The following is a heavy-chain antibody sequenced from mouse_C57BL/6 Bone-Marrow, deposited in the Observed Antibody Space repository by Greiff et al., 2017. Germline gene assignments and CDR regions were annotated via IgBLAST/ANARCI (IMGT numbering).Heavy chain of an antibody. CDR2: IDPSDSYT. CDR1: GYTFTSYW. Sequence: QVQLQQSGAELVMPGASVKLSCKASGYTFTSYWMHWVKQRPGQGLGWIGEIDPSDSYTNYNQKFKGKSTLTVDKSSSTAYMQLSSLTSEDSAVYYCARGGAPYGYDEGYYAMDYWGQGTSVTVSS. J-gene: IGHJ4*01. V-gene: IGHV1-69*01. D-gene: IGHD2-2*01. CDR3: ARGGAPYGYDEGYYAMDY.